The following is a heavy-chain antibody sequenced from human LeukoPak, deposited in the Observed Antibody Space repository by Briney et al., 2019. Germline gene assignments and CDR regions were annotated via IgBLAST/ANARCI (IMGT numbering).Heavy chain of an antibody. CDR2: IDHSGST. CDR1: GGSFSSYY. J-gene: IGHJ4*02. D-gene: IGHD3-22*01. CDR3: ARVTGYMIEDYFDY. V-gene: IGHV4-59*01. Sequence: PSETLSLTCTVSGGSFSSYYWTWIRQPPGKGLEWIGYIDHSGSTNYKPSLKSRVTISVETSKNQFSLKLRSVTAADTAVYYCARVTGYMIEDYFDYWGQGTLVTVSS.